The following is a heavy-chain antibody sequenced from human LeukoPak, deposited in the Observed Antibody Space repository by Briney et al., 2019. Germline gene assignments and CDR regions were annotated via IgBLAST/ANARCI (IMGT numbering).Heavy chain of an antibody. J-gene: IGHJ6*03. V-gene: IGHV1-2*02. CDR3: ARGVIYYYYMDV. CDR1: GYTFTGYY. Sequence: ASVKVSCKASGYTFTGYYMHWVRQAPGQGLEWMGWVNPNSGGTNYAQKFQGRVTMTRDTSISTAYMELSRLRSDDTAVYYCARGVIYYYYMDVWGKGTTVTVSS. CDR2: VNPNSGGT.